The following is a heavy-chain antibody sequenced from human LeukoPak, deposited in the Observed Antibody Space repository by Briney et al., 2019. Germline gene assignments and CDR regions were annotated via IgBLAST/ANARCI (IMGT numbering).Heavy chain of an antibody. CDR1: GGSISSYY. J-gene: IGHJ4*02. D-gene: IGHD2-8*01. CDR2: IYYSGST. CDR3: ARVPVMVYATPYHFDY. V-gene: IGHV4-59*01. Sequence: SETLSLTCTVSGGSISSYYWSWIRQPPGKGLEWIGYIYYSGSTNYNPSLKSRVTISVDTSKNQFSQRLSSVTAADTAVYYCARVPVMVYATPYHFDYWGQGTLVTVSS.